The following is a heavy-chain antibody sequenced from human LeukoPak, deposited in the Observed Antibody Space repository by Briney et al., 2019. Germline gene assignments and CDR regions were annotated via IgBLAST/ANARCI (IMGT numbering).Heavy chain of an antibody. Sequence: SETLSLTCGVSGASITTYYCSWIRQSPAKGLEWIGYIYYNGGTNYNPSLKSRVAISIDASKNQFSLRLTSVTAADTAVYYCARDNPANYFDPWGQGTLVTVSS. J-gene: IGHJ5*02. CDR1: GASITTYY. CDR2: IYYNGGT. V-gene: IGHV4-59*01. CDR3: ARDNPANYFDP. D-gene: IGHD4/OR15-4a*01.